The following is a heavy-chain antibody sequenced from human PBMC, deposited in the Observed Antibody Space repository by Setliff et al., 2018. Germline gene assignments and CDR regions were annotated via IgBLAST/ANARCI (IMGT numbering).Heavy chain of an antibody. CDR3: ARILGYCSGGSCYVPY. J-gene: IGHJ4*02. D-gene: IGHD2-15*01. CDR2: IYYGGSA. V-gene: IGHV4-39*07. CDR1: GGSISSSNYY. Sequence: KTSETLSLTCTVSGGSISSSNYYWGWIRQPPGKGLEWIGNIYYGGSAYYNPSLKSRVTISVDTSKNQFSLKLSSVTAADTATYYCARILGYCSGGSCYVPYWGQGTLVTVSS.